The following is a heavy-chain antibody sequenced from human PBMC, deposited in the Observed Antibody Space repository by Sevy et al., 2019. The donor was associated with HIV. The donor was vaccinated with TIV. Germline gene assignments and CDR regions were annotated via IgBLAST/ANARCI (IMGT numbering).Heavy chain of an antibody. J-gene: IGHJ4*02. D-gene: IGHD2-2*01. CDR1: GFTFSSYG. V-gene: IGHV3-30*18. CDR3: AKTARLYCSSTSCYGEWDY. Sequence: GGSLRLSCAASGFTFSSYGMHWVRQAPGKGLEWVAVISYDGSNKYYADSVKGRFTISRDNSKNTLYLQINSLRAEDTAVYYCAKTARLYCSSTSCYGEWDYWGQGTLVTVSS. CDR2: ISYDGSNK.